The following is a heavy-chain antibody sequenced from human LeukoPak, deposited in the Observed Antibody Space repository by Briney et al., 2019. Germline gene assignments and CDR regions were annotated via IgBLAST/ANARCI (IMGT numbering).Heavy chain of an antibody. D-gene: IGHD4-17*01. CDR3: ARDWYGDFYFDL. CDR2: ISSSGTII. V-gene: IGHV3-48*04. CDR1: GFTFSNYN. J-gene: IGHJ4*02. Sequence: GGSLRLSCAASGFTFSNYNMNWVRQVPGKGLEWVSYISSSGTIIYYADSVKGRFTISRDNAKNSLYLQMNSLRGEDTGVYYCARDWYGDFYFDLWGQGTRVTVSS.